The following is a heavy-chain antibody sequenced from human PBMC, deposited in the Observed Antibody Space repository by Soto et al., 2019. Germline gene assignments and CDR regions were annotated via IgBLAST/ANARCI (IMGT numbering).Heavy chain of an antibody. J-gene: IGHJ4*02. CDR3: ARGNRARSATTYYFDY. CDR2: MNPNSGNT. V-gene: IGHV1-8*01. D-gene: IGHD2-15*01. CDR1: GYTFTSYD. Sequence: ASVKVSCKASGYTFTSYDINWVRQATGQGLEWMGWMNPNSGNTGYAQKFQGRVTMTRNTSISTAYMELSSLRSEDTAVYYCARGNRARSATTYYFDYWGQGTLVTVSS.